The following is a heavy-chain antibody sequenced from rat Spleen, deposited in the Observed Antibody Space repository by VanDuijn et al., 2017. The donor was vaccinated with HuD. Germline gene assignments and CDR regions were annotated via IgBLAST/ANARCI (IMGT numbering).Heavy chain of an antibody. D-gene: IGHD5-1*01. CDR3: ARAPGKGYVMDA. CDR1: GFSLTSSG. Sequence: QVQLKESGPGLVQPSQTLSLTCSVSGFSLTSSGVNWIRQPPGKGLEWIAAISSGGHTYYNSTLKSRLSISRDTSKSQVFLKMNSLQTEDTATYYCARAPGKGYVMDAWGQGTAVTVSS. J-gene: IGHJ4*01. CDR2: ISSGGHT. V-gene: IGHV2S12*01.